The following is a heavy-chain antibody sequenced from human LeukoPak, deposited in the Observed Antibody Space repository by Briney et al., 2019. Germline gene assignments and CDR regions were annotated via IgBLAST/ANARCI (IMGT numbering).Heavy chain of an antibody. Sequence: SETLSLTCIVSGYSISSGYYWGWIRQPPGKGLEWIGSITHSGIPYYSPSLRSRVTISLDASKNQFSLKLTSVTAADTAVYYCTSLYSSNWYLGDYWGQGALVTVSS. CDR2: ITHSGIP. D-gene: IGHD6-13*01. CDR3: TSLYSSNWYLGDY. V-gene: IGHV4-38-2*02. J-gene: IGHJ4*02. CDR1: GYSISSGYY.